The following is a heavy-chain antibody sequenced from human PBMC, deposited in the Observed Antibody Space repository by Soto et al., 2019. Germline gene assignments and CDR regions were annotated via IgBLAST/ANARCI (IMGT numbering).Heavy chain of an antibody. CDR3: ARDGTYNWV. J-gene: IGHJ4*02. V-gene: IGHV3-66*01. CDR1: GFTVSNNY. Sequence: ELQLVASGGGLVQPGGSLRLSCAASGFTVSNNYVRWVRQAPGKGLEWVSLIFSNGDTRYADSVTGRYTISRDSSSNTQYLQRSSLRDEDTAVYYCARDGTYNWVGGQGTHVTVSA. D-gene: IGHD1-1*01. CDR2: IFSNGDT.